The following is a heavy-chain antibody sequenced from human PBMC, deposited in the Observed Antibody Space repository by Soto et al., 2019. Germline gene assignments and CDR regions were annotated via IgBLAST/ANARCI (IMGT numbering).Heavy chain of an antibody. CDR1: GFPFTTSG. CDR3: TTARHCSADACPAAE. J-gene: IGHJ4*02. V-gene: IGHV3-23*01. D-gene: IGHD6-19*01. Sequence: EVQLLESGGGLVQSGGSLRLSCAASGFPFTTSGFLWVRQPPGEGLEWVSAIGPNPVNTNYRDSVRGRFTISRDNSRNTVFLQMSALRPEDTALYYCTTARHCSADACPAAEWGQGTLITVSS. CDR2: IGPNPVNT.